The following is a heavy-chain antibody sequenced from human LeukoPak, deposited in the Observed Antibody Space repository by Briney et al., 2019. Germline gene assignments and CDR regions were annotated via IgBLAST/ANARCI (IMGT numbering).Heavy chain of an antibody. V-gene: IGHV3-30-3*01. CDR3: LVRGATRFDP. Sequence: GRPLRLSCAAPGFTFSSYAMHWVRQAPGKGLEWVAVIPYDGSNKYYADSVKGRFTISRDNSKNTLYLQMNSLRAEDTAVYYCLVRGATRFDPWGQGTLVTVSS. CDR2: IPYDGSNK. D-gene: IGHD1-26*01. J-gene: IGHJ5*02. CDR1: GFTFSSYA.